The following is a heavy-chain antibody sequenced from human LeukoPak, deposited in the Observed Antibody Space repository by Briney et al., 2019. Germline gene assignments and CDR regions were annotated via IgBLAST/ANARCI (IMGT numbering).Heavy chain of an antibody. CDR1: GFTFSSYA. Sequence: PGGSLRLSCAASGFTFSSYAMSWVRQAPGKGLEWVSAISGSGGSTYYADSVKGRFTISRDNSKNTVYLQMKSLRADDTAVYYCAKGDGGYYLIDFWGQGTLVTVSS. CDR2: ISGSGGST. V-gene: IGHV3-23*01. J-gene: IGHJ4*02. CDR3: AKGDGGYYLIDF. D-gene: IGHD3-22*01.